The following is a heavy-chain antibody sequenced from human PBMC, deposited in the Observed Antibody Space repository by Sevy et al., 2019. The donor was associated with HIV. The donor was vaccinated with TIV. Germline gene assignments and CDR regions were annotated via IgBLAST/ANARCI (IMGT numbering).Heavy chain of an antibody. Sequence: GGSLRLSCEASGFTFSSYDMTWVRQAPEKGLEWVSSISDSGGTTYYADSVKGRFTISRDNSKNTLYLQVNSLRAEDTATYYCAKGDWSGAGSYKWVDPWGQGTLVTVSS. V-gene: IGHV3-23*01. J-gene: IGHJ5*02. CDR1: GFTFSSYD. CDR2: ISDSGGTT. D-gene: IGHD3-3*01. CDR3: AKGDWSGAGSYKWVDP.